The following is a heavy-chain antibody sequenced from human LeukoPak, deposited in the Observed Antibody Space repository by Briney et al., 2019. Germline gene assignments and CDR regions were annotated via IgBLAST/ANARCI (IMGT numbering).Heavy chain of an antibody. D-gene: IGHD6-13*01. J-gene: IGHJ4*02. CDR1: GFTFSSYA. CDR3: AKDQYSSSWYGYFDY. Sequence: GGSLRLSCAASGFTFSSYAMSWVRQAPRKGLEWVSAISGSGGSTYYADSVKGRFTISRDNSKNTLYLQMNSLRAEDTAVYYCAKDQYSSSWYGYFDYWGQGTLVTVSS. V-gene: IGHV3-23*01. CDR2: ISGSGGST.